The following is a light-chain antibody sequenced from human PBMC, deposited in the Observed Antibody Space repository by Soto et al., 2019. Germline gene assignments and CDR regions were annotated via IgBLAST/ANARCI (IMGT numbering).Light chain of an antibody. Sequence: DIQMTQAPSSLSASIGDRVTISCRASQTISRFLSWYQQKPGKAPNLLIYTASSLQGGVPSRFSARGSGTDFTLTISSLQPEDFAAYSCQQSFASPFTFGPGTRIDIK. CDR3: QQSFASPFT. CDR1: QTISRF. CDR2: TAS. J-gene: IGKJ3*01. V-gene: IGKV1-39*01.